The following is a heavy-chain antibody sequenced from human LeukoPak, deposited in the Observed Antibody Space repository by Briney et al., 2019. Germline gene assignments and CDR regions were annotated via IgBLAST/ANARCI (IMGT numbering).Heavy chain of an antibody. V-gene: IGHV3-21*01. J-gene: IGHJ6*03. CDR1: GFTFSSYS. CDR2: ISSSSSYI. Sequence: GGSLRLSCAACGFTFSSYSMNWVRQAPGKGLEWVSSISSSSSYIYYADSVKGRFTISRDNAKNSLYLQMNSLRAEDTAVYYCARVYLPTSYYYYYYMDVWGKGTTVTVSS. D-gene: IGHD3-16*01. CDR3: ARVYLPTSYYYYYYMDV.